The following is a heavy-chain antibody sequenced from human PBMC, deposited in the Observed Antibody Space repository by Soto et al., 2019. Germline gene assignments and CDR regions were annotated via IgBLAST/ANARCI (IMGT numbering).Heavy chain of an antibody. Sequence: QVQLVQSGAEVKKPGSSVKVSCKASGGTFSSYTISWVRQAPGQGLEWMGRIIPILGIANYAQKFQGRVTITADKSTRTAYMELSSLRSEDTAVYYCARAYNWNDVGYYGMDVWGQGTTVTVSS. CDR3: ARAYNWNDVGYYGMDV. V-gene: IGHV1-69*02. CDR2: IIPILGIA. D-gene: IGHD1-1*01. J-gene: IGHJ6*02. CDR1: GGTFSSYT.